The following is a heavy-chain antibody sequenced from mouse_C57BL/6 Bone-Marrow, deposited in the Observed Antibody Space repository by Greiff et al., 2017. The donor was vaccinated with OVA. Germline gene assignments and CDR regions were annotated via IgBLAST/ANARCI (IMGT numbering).Heavy chain of an antibody. D-gene: IGHD3-2*02. J-gene: IGHJ3*01. CDR1: GFSLTSYG. CDR3: ARDSSGYRLAY. V-gene: IGHV2-2*01. Sequence: QVQLQQSGPGLVQPSQSLSLTCTVSGFSLTSYGVHWVRQSPGKGLEWLGVIWSGGSTDYNAAFISRLSISKDNSTSHVFFKMTSLQADDTAIYYCARDSSGYRLAYWGQGTLVTVSA. CDR2: IWSGGST.